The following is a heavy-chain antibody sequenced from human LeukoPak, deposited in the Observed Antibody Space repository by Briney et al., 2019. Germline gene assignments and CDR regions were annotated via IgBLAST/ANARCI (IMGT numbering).Heavy chain of an antibody. D-gene: IGHD2-15*01. J-gene: IGHJ4*02. V-gene: IGHV3-30-3*01. CDR1: GFTFSSYA. Sequence: GGSLRLSCAASGFTFSSYAMHWVRQAPGKGLEWVAVISYDGSNKYYADSVKGRFTISRDNSKNTLYLQMNSLRAEDTAVYYCARGPEVDIEEDYFDYWGQGTLVTVSS. CDR2: ISYDGSNK. CDR3: ARGPEVDIEEDYFDY.